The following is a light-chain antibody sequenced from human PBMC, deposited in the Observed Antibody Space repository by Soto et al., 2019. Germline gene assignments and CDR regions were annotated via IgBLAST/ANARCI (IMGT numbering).Light chain of an antibody. Sequence: EVVLTQSPGTLSLSPLVIATLSFMASQSVSGDYLAWYQQKPGQAPRLLIYSASLKPAGIPDRFSGSGSATDFTLTISRLEPEDFALFYCHQYGSSPITFGQGTRLEIK. CDR2: SAS. CDR1: QSVSGDY. CDR3: HQYGSSPIT. V-gene: IGKV3-20*01. J-gene: IGKJ5*01.